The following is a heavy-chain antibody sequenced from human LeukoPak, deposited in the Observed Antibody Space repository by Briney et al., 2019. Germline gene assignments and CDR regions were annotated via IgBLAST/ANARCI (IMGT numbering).Heavy chain of an antibody. V-gene: IGHV4-34*01. D-gene: IGHD3-22*01. CDR3: ATGYYDSSSY. CDR2: INHSGST. Sequence: PSETLSLTCTVSGGSISSYYWSWIRQPPGKGLEWIGEINHSGSTNYNPSLKSRVTISVDTSKNQFSLKLSSVTAADTAVYYCATGYYDSSSYWGQGTLVTVSS. J-gene: IGHJ4*02. CDR1: GGSISSYY.